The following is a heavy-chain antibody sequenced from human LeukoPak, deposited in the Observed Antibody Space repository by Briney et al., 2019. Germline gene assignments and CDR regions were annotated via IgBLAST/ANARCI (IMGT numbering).Heavy chain of an antibody. J-gene: IGHJ4*02. CDR3: AREENGFDS. CDR1: GYIFTGYY. V-gene: IGHV1-2*02. Sequence: ASVKVSCKASGYIFTGYYLHWVRQAPGEGLEWMGWIDPKRGGTKYAQKFQGRVTMTRDTSTSTVYMVLSSLTSDDTAVYYCAREENGFDSWGQGTLVTVSS. CDR2: IDPKRGGT.